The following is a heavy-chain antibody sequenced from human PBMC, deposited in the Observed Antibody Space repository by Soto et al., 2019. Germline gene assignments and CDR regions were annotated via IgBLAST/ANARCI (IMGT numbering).Heavy chain of an antibody. CDR3: ACPILTGSPGPYGMDV. J-gene: IGHJ6*02. D-gene: IGHD3-9*01. V-gene: IGHV1-69*13. CDR1: GGTFSSYA. Sequence: SVKVSCKASGGTFSSYAISWVRQAPGQGLEWMGGIIPIFGTANYAQKFQDRVTITADESTSTAYMELSSLRSEDTAVYYCACPILTGSPGPYGMDVWGQGTTVTVSS. CDR2: IIPIFGTA.